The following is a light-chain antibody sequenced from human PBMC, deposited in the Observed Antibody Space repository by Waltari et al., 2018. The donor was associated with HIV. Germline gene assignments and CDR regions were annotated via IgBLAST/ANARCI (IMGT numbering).Light chain of an antibody. CDR1: TGSVSSTHY. CDR3: LLSYSGVRV. V-gene: IGLV7-46*01. Sequence: QVVVTQEPSLSVSPGGTVTVTCASVTGSVSSTHYTHWIQLKPGQAPRTLIYETEKRHPWTAGRFAGSLIGGRAALMLAGALPDDEADYYCLLSYSGVRVFGGGTRLTV. J-gene: IGLJ3*02. CDR2: ETE.